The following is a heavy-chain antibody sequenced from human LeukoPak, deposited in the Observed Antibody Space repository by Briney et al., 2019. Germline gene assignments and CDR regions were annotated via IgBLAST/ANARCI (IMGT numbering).Heavy chain of an antibody. D-gene: IGHD3-16*01. CDR2: IIPIFGTA. Sequence: SVKVSCKASGGTFSSYAISWVRQAPGQGLKWMGGIIPIFGTANYAQKFQGRVTITTDESTSTAYMELSSLRSEDTAVYYCARGSIMITFGGVMSPDYWGQGTLVTVSS. CDR3: ARGSIMITFGGVMSPDY. V-gene: IGHV1-69*05. J-gene: IGHJ4*02. CDR1: GGTFSSYA.